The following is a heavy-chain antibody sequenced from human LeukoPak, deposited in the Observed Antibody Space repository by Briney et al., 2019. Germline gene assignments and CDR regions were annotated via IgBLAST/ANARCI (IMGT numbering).Heavy chain of an antibody. Sequence: PSETLSLTCAVYGGSFSGYYWSWIRQPPGKGLEWIGEINHSGSTNYNPSLKSRVTISVDTSKNQFSLKLSSVTAADTAVYYCARGGWDIVVVPAAKGWFDPWGQGTLVTVSS. CDR3: ARGGWDIVVVPAAKGWFDP. D-gene: IGHD2-2*01. V-gene: IGHV4-34*01. CDR1: GGSFSGYY. J-gene: IGHJ5*02. CDR2: INHSGST.